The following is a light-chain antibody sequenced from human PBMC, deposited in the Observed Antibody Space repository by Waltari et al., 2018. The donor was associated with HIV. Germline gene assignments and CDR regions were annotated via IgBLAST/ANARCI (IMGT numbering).Light chain of an antibody. Sequence: DRKMTHSRSSLSASVGDRVTLTCQASQDISNYLNWYQQKPGKAPKLLIYDASNLETGVPSRFSGSGSGTDFTFTISSLQPEDIATYYCQQYDNTLTFGGGTKVEIK. V-gene: IGKV1-33*01. CDR2: DAS. CDR1: QDISNY. CDR3: QQYDNTLT. J-gene: IGKJ4*01.